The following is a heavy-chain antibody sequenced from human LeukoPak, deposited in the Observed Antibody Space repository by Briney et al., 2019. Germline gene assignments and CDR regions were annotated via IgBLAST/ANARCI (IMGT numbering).Heavy chain of an antibody. V-gene: IGHV4-4*07. Sequence: SETLPLTCTVSGGSLSSYYWSWIRQPAGKGLEWIGRIYSSGSTNYNPSLKSRVTMSVDTSKNQFSLDVNSVTAADTAVYYCARDSSTWRSFDSWGQGTLVTVSS. CDR3: ARDSSTWRSFDS. J-gene: IGHJ4*02. CDR2: IYSSGST. D-gene: IGHD6-13*01. CDR1: GGSLSSYY.